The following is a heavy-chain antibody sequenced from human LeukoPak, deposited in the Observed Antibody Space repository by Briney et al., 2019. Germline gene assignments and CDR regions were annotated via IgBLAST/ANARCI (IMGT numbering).Heavy chain of an antibody. Sequence: GGSLRLSCADSGLTFRGLRMKWGRQAPGKGLEWGSSISSSSSYIYYADSVKGRFTISRDNAKDSLYLQINSLRAEDTAFCSCPRDRQLWFEEWFDPWGQGTLVTVSS. J-gene: IGHJ5*02. CDR2: ISSSSSYI. V-gene: IGHV3-21*01. CDR1: GLTFRGLR. CDR3: PRDRQLWFEEWFDP. D-gene: IGHD3-10*01.